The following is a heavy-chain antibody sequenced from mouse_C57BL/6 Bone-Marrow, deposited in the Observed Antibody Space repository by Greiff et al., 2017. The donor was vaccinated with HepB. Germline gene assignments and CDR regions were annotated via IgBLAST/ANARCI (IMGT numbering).Heavy chain of an antibody. Sequence: QVQLQQSGAELVRPGTSVKVSCKASGYAFTNYLIEWVKQRPGQGLEWIGVINPGSGGTNYNEKFKGKATLTADKSSSTAYMQLSSLTSEDSAVYFCARSVVGAMDYWGQGTSVTFSS. CDR3: ARSVVGAMDY. CDR2: INPGSGGT. D-gene: IGHD1-1*01. CDR1: GYAFTNYL. J-gene: IGHJ4*01. V-gene: IGHV1-54*01.